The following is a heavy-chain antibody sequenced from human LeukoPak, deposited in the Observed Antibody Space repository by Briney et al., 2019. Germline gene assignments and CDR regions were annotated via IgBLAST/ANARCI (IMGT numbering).Heavy chain of an antibody. J-gene: IGHJ5*02. D-gene: IGHD3-22*01. V-gene: IGHV3-33*06. Sequence: PGRSLRLSCVASGFSFSSNGMNWVRQAPGKGLEWVAVIWYDGSKKFYAESVKGRFTISRDNSKNTLYLQMNSLRAEDTAVYYCAKHYYDSTSWFDPWGQGTLVTVSS. CDR3: AKHYYDSTSWFDP. CDR1: GFSFSSNG. CDR2: IWYDGSKK.